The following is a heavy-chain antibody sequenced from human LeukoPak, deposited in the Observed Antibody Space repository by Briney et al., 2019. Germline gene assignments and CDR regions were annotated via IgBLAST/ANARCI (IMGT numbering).Heavy chain of an antibody. CDR2: IIPIFGTA. CDR1: GGTFSSYA. CDR3: ARDRLDSSGYDY. Sequence: SVKVSCKASGGTFSSYAISGVRQAPGQGLEWMGRIIPIFGTANYAQKFQGRVTITTDESTRTAYMELSSLRSEDTAVYYCARDRLDSSGYDYWGQGTLVTVSS. J-gene: IGHJ4*02. V-gene: IGHV1-69*05. D-gene: IGHD3-22*01.